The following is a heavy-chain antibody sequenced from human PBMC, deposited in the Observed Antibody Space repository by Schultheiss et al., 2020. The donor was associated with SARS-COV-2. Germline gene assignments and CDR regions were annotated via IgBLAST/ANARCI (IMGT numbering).Heavy chain of an antibody. Sequence: ASVKVSCKASGYTFTGYYMHWVRQAPGQGLEWMGWINPNSGGTNYAQKFQGWVTMTRDTSISTAYMELSRLRSDDTAVYYCARAGLLDYYDTSGYWYYWGQGTLVTVSS. CDR3: ARAGLLDYYDTSGYWYY. CDR2: INPNSGGT. CDR1: GYTFTGYY. D-gene: IGHD3-22*01. V-gene: IGHV1-2*04. J-gene: IGHJ4*02.